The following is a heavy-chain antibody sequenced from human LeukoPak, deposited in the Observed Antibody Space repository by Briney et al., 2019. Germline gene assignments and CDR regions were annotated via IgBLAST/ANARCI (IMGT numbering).Heavy chain of an antibody. D-gene: IGHD3-16*02. J-gene: IGHJ4*02. CDR2: INNRGST. CDR3: ARAVNYDYVWGSYPDPDY. CDR1: GPSLRGYN. Sequence: HPSETLSLTCAVYGPSLRGYNWGWVRHPPGKGLERVGEINNRGSTKNKTSLNTRVSISVYTSKIQFSLKLSSVTAADTAVYYCARAVNYDYVWGSYPDPDYWGQGTLVTVSS. V-gene: IGHV4-34*01.